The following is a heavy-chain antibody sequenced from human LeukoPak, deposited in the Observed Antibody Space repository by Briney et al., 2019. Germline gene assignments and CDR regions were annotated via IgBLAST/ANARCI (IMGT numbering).Heavy chain of an antibody. CDR1: GFTFSDYY. D-gene: IGHD3-10*02. CDR2: ISSSGTTI. J-gene: IGHJ6*04. V-gene: IGHV3-11*04. CDR3: AELGITMIGGV. Sequence: GGSLRLSCAASGFTFSDYYMSWIRQAPGKGLEWVSYISSSGTTIYYADSVKGRFTISRDNANNSLYLQMNSLRAEDTAVYHCAELGITMIGGVWGKGTTVTISS.